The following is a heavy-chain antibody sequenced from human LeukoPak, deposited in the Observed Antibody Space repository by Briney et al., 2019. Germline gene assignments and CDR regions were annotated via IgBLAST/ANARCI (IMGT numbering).Heavy chain of an antibody. Sequence: GPVKVSCKASGYTFTSYDINWVRQATGQGLEWMGWMNPNSGNTGYAQKFQGRVTMTRNTSISTAYIELSSLRSEDTAVYYCARERAIVATNYYYGMDVWGQGTTVTVSS. CDR1: GYTFTSYD. V-gene: IGHV1-8*01. J-gene: IGHJ6*02. CDR3: ARERAIVATNYYYGMDV. CDR2: MNPNSGNT. D-gene: IGHD5-12*01.